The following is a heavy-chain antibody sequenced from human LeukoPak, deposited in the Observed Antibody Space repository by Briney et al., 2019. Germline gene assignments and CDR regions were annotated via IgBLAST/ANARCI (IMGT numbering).Heavy chain of an antibody. J-gene: IGHJ6*02. CDR2: ISAYNGNT. CDR3: ARLPLRSIAVGYYGMDV. CDR1: GGTFSSYA. Sequence: ASVKVSCKASGGTFSSYAISWVRQAPGQGLEWMGWISAYNGNTNYAQKLQGRVTMTTDTSTSTAYMELRSLRSDDTAVYYCARLPLRSIAVGYYGMDVWGQGTTVTVSS. D-gene: IGHD6-6*01. V-gene: IGHV1-18*01.